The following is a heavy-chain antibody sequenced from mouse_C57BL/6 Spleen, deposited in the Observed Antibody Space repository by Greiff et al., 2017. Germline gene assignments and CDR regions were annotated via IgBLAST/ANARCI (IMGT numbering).Heavy chain of an antibody. CDR2: IYPGSGNT. CDR3: ARRDDYDPVYYAMDY. Sequence: VQLQQSGPELVKPGASVKISCKASGYSFTSYYIHWVKQRPGQGLEWIGWIYPGSGNTKYNEQFTGKATLQADTSSSTAYMQLSSLTSEDSAVYYCARRDDYDPVYYAMDYWGQGTSVTVSS. J-gene: IGHJ4*01. V-gene: IGHV1-66*01. D-gene: IGHD2-4*01. CDR1: GYSFTSYY.